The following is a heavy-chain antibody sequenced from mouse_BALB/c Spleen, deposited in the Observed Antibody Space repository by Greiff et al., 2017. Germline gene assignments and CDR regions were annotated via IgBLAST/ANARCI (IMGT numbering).Heavy chain of an antibody. V-gene: IGHV1-69*02. Sequence: QVQLQQPGAELVKPGASVKLSCKASGYTFTSYWMHWVKQRPGQGLAWIGEIDPSDSYTNYNQKFKGKATLTVDKSSSTAYMQLSSLTSEDSAVYYCAKTGTGYFDVWGAGTTVTVSS. CDR3: AKTGTGYFDV. D-gene: IGHD4-1*01. CDR1: GYTFTSYW. CDR2: IDPSDSYT. J-gene: IGHJ1*01.